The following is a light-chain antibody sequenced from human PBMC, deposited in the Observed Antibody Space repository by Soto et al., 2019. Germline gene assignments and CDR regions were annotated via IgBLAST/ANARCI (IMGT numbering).Light chain of an antibody. CDR2: GAS. Sequence: ERVSLSCRASQSVSSSYLTWYQQKPGQAPRLLIYGASTRATGIPARFSGSGSGTDFTLTISSLQPEDFAVYYCQQDYNLRTGGQGTQGDIK. CDR1: QSVSSSY. V-gene: IGKV3D-7*01. CDR3: QQDYNLRT. J-gene: IGKJ1*01.